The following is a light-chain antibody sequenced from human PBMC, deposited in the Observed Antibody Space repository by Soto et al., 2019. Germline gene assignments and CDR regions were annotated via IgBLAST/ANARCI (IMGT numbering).Light chain of an antibody. CDR1: SSDIGAYIY. V-gene: IGLV2-14*01. CDR2: EIN. CDR3: TSYTTTSSTPLYV. Sequence: QSVLTQPASVSGSPGQSITISCTGTSSDIGAYIYVSWYQHHPGKAPKLIIYEINNRPSGVSDRFSGSKSGNTASLTISGLQAEDEAHYYCTSYTTTSSTPLYVFGTGTKVTVL. J-gene: IGLJ1*01.